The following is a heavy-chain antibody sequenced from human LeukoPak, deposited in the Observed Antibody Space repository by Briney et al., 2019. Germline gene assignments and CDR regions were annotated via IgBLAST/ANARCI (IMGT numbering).Heavy chain of an antibody. CDR2: IYYSGST. Sequence: SETLSLTCTVSGGSISSYYRSWIRQPPGKGLEWIGYIYYSGSTNYNPSLKSRVTISVDTSKNQFSLKLSSVTAADTAVYYCARGRGSQGYWGQGTLVTVSS. D-gene: IGHD1-26*01. J-gene: IGHJ4*02. V-gene: IGHV4-59*01. CDR3: ARGRGSQGY. CDR1: GGSISSYY.